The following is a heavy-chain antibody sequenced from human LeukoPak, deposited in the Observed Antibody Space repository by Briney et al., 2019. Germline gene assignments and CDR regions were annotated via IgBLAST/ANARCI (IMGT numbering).Heavy chain of an antibody. CDR3: ARDLVYYDSSGYPDY. Sequence: ASVKVSCKASGYTFTGYYMHWVRQAPGQGPEWMGWINPNSGGTNYAQKFQGRVTMTRDTSISTAYMELSRLRSDGTAVYYCARDLVYYDSSGYPDYWGQGTLVTVSS. CDR2: INPNSGGT. D-gene: IGHD3-22*01. V-gene: IGHV1-2*02. J-gene: IGHJ4*02. CDR1: GYTFTGYY.